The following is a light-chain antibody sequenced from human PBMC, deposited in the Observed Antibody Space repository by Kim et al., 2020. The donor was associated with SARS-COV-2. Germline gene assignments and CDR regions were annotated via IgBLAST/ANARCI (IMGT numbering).Light chain of an antibody. V-gene: IGKV3-20*01. CDR1: QSVSSSY. Sequence: LSPGEGATHACRASQSVSSSYLAWYQQKPGQAPRLLIYGASSRATGIPDRFSGSGSGTDFTLTISRLEPEDFAVYYCQQYGSSPRTFGQGTKLEIK. CDR3: QQYGSSPRT. J-gene: IGKJ2*01. CDR2: GAS.